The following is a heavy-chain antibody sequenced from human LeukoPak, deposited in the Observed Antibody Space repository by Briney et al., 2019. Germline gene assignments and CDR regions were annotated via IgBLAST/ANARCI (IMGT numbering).Heavy chain of an antibody. CDR3: AKVMSAAGTSF. V-gene: IGHV3-23*01. J-gene: IGHJ4*02. CDR2: ISGSGVST. Sequence: GGSLRLSCAASGFTFSSYAMSWVRQAPGKGLEWVSAISGSGVSTYYAASVKGRFTISRDNSKNTLYLQMNSPRAEDTAVYYCAKVMSAAGTSFWGQGTLVTVSS. D-gene: IGHD6-13*01. CDR1: GFTFSSYA.